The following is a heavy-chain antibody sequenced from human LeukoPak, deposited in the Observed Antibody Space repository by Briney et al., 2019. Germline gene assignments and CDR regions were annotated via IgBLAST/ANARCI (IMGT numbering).Heavy chain of an antibody. CDR3: ASTEGCSSTSCYTWFDY. CDR2: INHSGST. CDR1: GGSFSGYY. V-gene: IGHV4-34*01. D-gene: IGHD2-2*02. J-gene: IGHJ4*02. Sequence: SETLSLTCAVYGGSFSGYYWSWIRQPPGKGLEWIGEINHSGSTNYNPSLKSRVTISVDTSKNQFSLKLSSVTAADTAVYYCASTEGCSSTSCYTWFDYWAREPWSPSPQ.